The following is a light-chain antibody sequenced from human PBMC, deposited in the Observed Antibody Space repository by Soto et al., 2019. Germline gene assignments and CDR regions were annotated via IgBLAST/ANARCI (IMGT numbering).Light chain of an antibody. V-gene: IGKV3-20*01. Sequence: EIVLTQSPATLSLSPGERATLSCRASQSVSSYLAWYQQKPGQAPRPLIYGASNRATGIPDRFSGSGSGTDFTLTISRLEPEDFAVYYCQQYGSSGTFGQGTKVDIK. J-gene: IGKJ1*01. CDR3: QQYGSSGT. CDR2: GAS. CDR1: QSVSSY.